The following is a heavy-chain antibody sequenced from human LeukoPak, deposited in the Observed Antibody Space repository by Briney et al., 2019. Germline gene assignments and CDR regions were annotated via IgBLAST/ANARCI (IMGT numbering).Heavy chain of an antibody. D-gene: IGHD5-18*01. J-gene: IGHJ4*02. Sequence: GGSLRLSCAASGFTFSSYAMSWVRQAPGKGLEWVSAISGSGGSTYYADSVKGRFTISGDNSKNTLYLQMNSLRAEDTAVYYCAKDSTNRLYGYIDYWGQGTLVTVSS. CDR2: ISGSGGST. CDR3: AKDSTNRLYGYIDY. V-gene: IGHV3-23*01. CDR1: GFTFSSYA.